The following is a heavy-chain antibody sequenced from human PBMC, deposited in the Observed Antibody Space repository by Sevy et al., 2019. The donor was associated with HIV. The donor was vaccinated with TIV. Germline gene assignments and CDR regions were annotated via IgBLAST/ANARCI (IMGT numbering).Heavy chain of an antibody. J-gene: IGHJ2*01. D-gene: IGHD2-21*01. CDR3: ARGLSFSYAKRGDWVNWYFDL. Sequence: ASVKVSCKASGYTFDSHDINWIRQAPGQGLEWMGWMNPNSGNTGYAQRFQGRVTMTRTTSISIAYMELNGLRSEDTALYYCARGLSFSYAKRGDWVNWYFDLWGRGTLVTVSS. CDR2: MNPNSGNT. V-gene: IGHV1-8*01. CDR1: GYTFDSHD.